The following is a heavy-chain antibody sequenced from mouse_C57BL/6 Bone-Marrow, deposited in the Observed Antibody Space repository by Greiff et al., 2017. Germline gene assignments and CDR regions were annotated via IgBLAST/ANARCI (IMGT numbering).Heavy chain of an antibody. CDR2: INPSSGYT. CDR1: GYTFTSYW. V-gene: IGHV1-7*01. CDR3: AKSLYEYDGDYYAMDY. J-gene: IGHJ4*01. Sequence: QVQLKESGAELAKPGASVKLSCKASGYTFTSYWMHWVKQRPGQGLEWIGYINPSSGYTKYNQKFKDKATLTADKSSSTAYMQLSSLTYEDAAVYYSAKSLYEYDGDYYAMDYWGQGTSVTVSS. D-gene: IGHD2-4*01.